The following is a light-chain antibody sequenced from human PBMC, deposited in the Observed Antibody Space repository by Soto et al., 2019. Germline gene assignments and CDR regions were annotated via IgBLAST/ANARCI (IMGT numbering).Light chain of an antibody. CDR2: KAT. V-gene: IGKV1-5*03. CDR3: QQSADYSS. CDR1: QSIGSW. Sequence: DIQMTQSPSTLPASVGDRVTVACRASQSIGSWLAWYQQKPGHAPKLLIYKATTLESDVPSRFSGSGSGTEFTLTIASLQPDDFATYYCQQSADYSSFGQGTRVE. J-gene: IGKJ1*01.